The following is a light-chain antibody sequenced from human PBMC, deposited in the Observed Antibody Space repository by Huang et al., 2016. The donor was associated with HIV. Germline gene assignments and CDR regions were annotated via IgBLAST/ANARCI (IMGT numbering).Light chain of an antibody. Sequence: EIVLTQSPATVSLFLGDIVTFSCRATQNINNFLAWYQQKPGRAPTLLMYDVSIRTSGIPARFSGSGSGTDFTLTISSLETEDVAIYYCQQRYDRVTFGGGT. V-gene: IGKV3-11*01. CDR3: QQRYDRVT. CDR2: DVS. CDR1: QNINNF. J-gene: IGKJ4*01.